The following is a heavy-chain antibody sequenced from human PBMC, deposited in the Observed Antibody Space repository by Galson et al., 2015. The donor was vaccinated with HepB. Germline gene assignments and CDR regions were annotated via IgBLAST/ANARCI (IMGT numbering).Heavy chain of an antibody. CDR1: GGSISGYS. CDR3: ARDNWFDP. Sequence: ETLSLTCTVSGGSISGYSWNWIRQPPGKGLEWIGNVSYSGSANYNPSLKSRVTISVDTSKTQFSLKLSSVTAADTAVYYCARDNWFDPWGQGTLVTVSS. J-gene: IGHJ5*02. CDR2: VSYSGSA. V-gene: IGHV4-59*01.